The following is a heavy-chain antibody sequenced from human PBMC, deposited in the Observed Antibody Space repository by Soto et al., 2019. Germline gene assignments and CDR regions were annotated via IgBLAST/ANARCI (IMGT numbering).Heavy chain of an antibody. CDR1: GGSFSGYY. CDR3: ARGSIVLMVYARYYYYYGMDV. Sequence: SETLSLTCAVYGGSFSGYYWSWIRQPPGKGLEWIGEISHSGSTNYNPSLKSRVTISVDTSKNQFSLKLSSVTAADTAVYYCARGSIVLMVYARYYYYYGMDVWGQGTTVTVSS. D-gene: IGHD2-8*01. V-gene: IGHV4-34*01. J-gene: IGHJ6*02. CDR2: ISHSGST.